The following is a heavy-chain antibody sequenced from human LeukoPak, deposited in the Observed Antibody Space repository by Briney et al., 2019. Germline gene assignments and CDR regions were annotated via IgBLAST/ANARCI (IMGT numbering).Heavy chain of an antibody. V-gene: IGHV4-61*02. CDR3: ARDYRGSYLGYYYYYMDV. Sequence: SETLSLTCTVSGGSISSGSYYWSWIRQPAGKGLEWIGRIYSSGTTNYNPSLKSRVTMSVEPSRNQFSLKLSSVPAADTAMYYCARDYRGSYLGYYYYYMDVWGKGSTVTVSS. CDR1: GGSISSGSYY. CDR2: IYSSGTT. D-gene: IGHD1-26*01. J-gene: IGHJ6*03.